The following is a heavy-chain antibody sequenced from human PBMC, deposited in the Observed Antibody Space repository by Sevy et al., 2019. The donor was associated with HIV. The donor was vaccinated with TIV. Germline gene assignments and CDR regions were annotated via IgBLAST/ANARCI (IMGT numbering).Heavy chain of an antibody. V-gene: IGHV1-2*02. CDR3: SRSVFGSGTYLNDY. Sequence: ASVKVSCKASGYSFTGYYIHCVRQAPGQGLEWMGWVNPNGGGTNYAQKFQGRVTMTRDTSISTAYMDLTRLRSDDTAVYYCSRSVFGSGTYLNDYWGQGTLVTVSS. D-gene: IGHD3-10*01. CDR2: VNPNGGGT. CDR1: GYSFTGYY. J-gene: IGHJ4*02.